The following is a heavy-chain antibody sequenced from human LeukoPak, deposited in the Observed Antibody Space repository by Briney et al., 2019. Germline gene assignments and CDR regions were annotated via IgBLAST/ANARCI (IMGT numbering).Heavy chain of an antibody. CDR3: AKSADSEGYYFDY. V-gene: IGHV3-30*18. Sequence: PGGSLRLSCAASGFIFSSYGMHWVRQAPGKGLEWVAVISYDGSNKYYADSVKGRFTISRDNSKNTLYLQMNSLRAEDTAVYYCAKSADSEGYYFDYWGQGTLVTVSS. D-gene: IGHD1-26*01. CDR2: ISYDGSNK. J-gene: IGHJ4*02. CDR1: GFIFSSYG.